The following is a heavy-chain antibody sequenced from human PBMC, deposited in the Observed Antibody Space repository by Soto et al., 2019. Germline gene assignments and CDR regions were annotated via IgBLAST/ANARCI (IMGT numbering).Heavy chain of an antibody. Sequence: ASVKVSCKASGYTFTSYYMHWVRQAPGQGLEWMGIINPSGGSTSYAQKFQGRVTMTRDTSISTAYMELSSLRSEDTAVYYCARGPRVTYYYYYMDVWGKGTTVTVSS. D-gene: IGHD3-10*01. J-gene: IGHJ6*03. V-gene: IGHV1-46*01. CDR2: INPSGGST. CDR3: ARGPRVTYYYYYMDV. CDR1: GYTFTSYY.